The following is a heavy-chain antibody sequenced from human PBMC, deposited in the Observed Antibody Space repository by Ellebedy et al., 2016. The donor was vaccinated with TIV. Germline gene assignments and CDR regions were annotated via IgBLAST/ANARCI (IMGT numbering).Heavy chain of an antibody. J-gene: IGHJ3*02. CDR3: ATDGSYGDYRSPTHAFEM. CDR1: GFSFRSYW. Sequence: GESLKISCGASGFSFRSYWMTWVRQAPGKGLEWVANINQGGSDKYYVDSVKGRFTVSRDNAQNSLFLQMNSLRAEDTAVYYCATDGSYGDYRSPTHAFEMWGQGTVVTVSS. V-gene: IGHV3-7*01. D-gene: IGHD4-17*01. CDR2: INQGGSDK.